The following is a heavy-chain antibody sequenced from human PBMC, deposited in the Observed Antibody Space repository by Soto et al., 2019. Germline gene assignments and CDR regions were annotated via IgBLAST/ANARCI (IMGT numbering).Heavy chain of an antibody. CDR2: ISDDGNKR. Sequence: QVQLVESGGGVVQPGRSLRLSCAASGFTFSTYAMHWVRQAPGKGLEWVALISDDGNKRYYANSVKGRFTISRDNAKNTLYLQMNSLRIEDTAVYYCARDELMYSPSERLDLWGQGTLVTVSS. D-gene: IGHD6-13*01. J-gene: IGHJ5*02. CDR1: GFTFSTYA. V-gene: IGHV3-30-3*01. CDR3: ARDELMYSPSERLDL.